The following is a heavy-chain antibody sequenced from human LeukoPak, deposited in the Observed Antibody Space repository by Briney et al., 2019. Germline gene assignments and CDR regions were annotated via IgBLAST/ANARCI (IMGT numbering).Heavy chain of an antibody. J-gene: IGHJ4*02. Sequence: VWSVRLPCAASGFTVSSNYMSWVRQAPGKGLEWVSVIYSGGSTYYADSVKGRFTISRDNSKNTLYLQMNSLRAEDTAVYYCARDESFYGSGRYYWGQGTLVTVSS. CDR3: ARDESFYGSGRYY. CDR2: IYSGGST. V-gene: IGHV3-53*01. D-gene: IGHD3-10*01. CDR1: GFTVSSNY.